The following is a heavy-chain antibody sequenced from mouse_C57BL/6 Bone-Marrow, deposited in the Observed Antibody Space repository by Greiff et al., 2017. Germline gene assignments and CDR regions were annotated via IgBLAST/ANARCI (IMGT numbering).Heavy chain of an antibody. Sequence: VQLQQPGAELARPGASVKLSCKASGYTFTSYGISWVKQRTGQGLEWIGEIYPRSGNTYYNEKFKGKATLTADKSSSTAYMELRSLTSEDSAVYFCARVGIYYDYDGGQGTTLTVSS. D-gene: IGHD2-4*01. V-gene: IGHV1-81*01. CDR2: IYPRSGNT. CDR1: GYTFTSYG. J-gene: IGHJ2*01. CDR3: ARVGIYYDYD.